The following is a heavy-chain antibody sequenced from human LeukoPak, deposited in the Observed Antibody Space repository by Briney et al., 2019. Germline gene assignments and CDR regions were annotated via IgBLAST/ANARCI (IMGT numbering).Heavy chain of an antibody. J-gene: IGHJ3*02. CDR1: GGSFSGYY. CDR3: ARDSSADAFDI. Sequence: SETLSLTCAVYGGSFSGYYWSWIRQPPGKGLEWIGEINHSGSTNYNPSLKSRVTISVDTSKNQFSLKPSSVTAADTAVYYCARDSSADAFDIWGQGTMVTVPS. D-gene: IGHD2-15*01. CDR2: INHSGST. V-gene: IGHV4-34*01.